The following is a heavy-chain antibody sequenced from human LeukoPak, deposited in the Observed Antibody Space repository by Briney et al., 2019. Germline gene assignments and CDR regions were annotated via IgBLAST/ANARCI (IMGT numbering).Heavy chain of an antibody. CDR2: INHSGST. CDR1: GGSISSSSYY. Sequence: SETLSLTCTVSGGSISSSSYYWGWIRQPPGKGLEWIGEINHSGSTNYNPSLKSRVTISVDTSKNQFSLKLSSVTAADTAVYYCARGGDYDSSGYYYSEYWGQGTLVTVSS. D-gene: IGHD3-22*01. CDR3: ARGGDYDSSGYYYSEY. V-gene: IGHV4-39*07. J-gene: IGHJ4*02.